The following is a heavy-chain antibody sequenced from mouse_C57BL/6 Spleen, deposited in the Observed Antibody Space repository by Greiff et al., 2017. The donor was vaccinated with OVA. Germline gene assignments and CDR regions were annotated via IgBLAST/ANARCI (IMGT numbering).Heavy chain of an antibody. CDR1: GYSFTDYN. V-gene: IGHV1-39*01. D-gene: IGHD2-2*01. J-gene: IGHJ2*01. Sequence: VHVKQSGPELVKPGASVKISCKASGYSFTDYNMNWVKQSNGKSLEWIGVINPNYGTTSYNQKFKGKATLTVDQSSSTAYMQLNSLTSEDSAVYYCARGYDGGYHFDYWGQGTTLTVSS. CDR3: ARGYDGGYHFDY. CDR2: INPNYGTT.